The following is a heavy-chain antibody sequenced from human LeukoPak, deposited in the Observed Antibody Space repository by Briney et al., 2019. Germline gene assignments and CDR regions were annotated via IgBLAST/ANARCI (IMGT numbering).Heavy chain of an antibody. CDR1: GGSISSGGYY. CDR2: IYHSGST. V-gene: IGHV4-30-2*01. J-gene: IGHJ1*01. CDR3: ARVGLYCSSTSCSRAEYFQH. D-gene: IGHD2-2*01. Sequence: SQTLSLTCTVSGGSISSGGYYWSWIRQPPGKGLEWIGYIYHSGSTYYNPSLKSRVTISVDRSKNQFSLKLSSVTAADTAVYYCARVGLYCSSTSCSRAEYFQHWGQGTLVTVSS.